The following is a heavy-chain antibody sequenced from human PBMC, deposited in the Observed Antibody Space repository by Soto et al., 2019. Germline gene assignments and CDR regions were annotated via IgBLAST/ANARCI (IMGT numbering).Heavy chain of an antibody. D-gene: IGHD3-9*01. J-gene: IGHJ3*02. CDR1: GYTFTSNS. Sequence: APVKVSWKASGYTFTSNSMHCARQAPRQGLEWMRIINPSGGSTSYAQKFQGRVTMTRDTSTSTVYMELSSLRSEDTAVYYCARAEGSNYDILTGLLGPNAFDIWGQGTMVTVSS. CDR2: INPSGGST. V-gene: IGHV1-46*03. CDR3: ARAEGSNYDILTGLLGPNAFDI.